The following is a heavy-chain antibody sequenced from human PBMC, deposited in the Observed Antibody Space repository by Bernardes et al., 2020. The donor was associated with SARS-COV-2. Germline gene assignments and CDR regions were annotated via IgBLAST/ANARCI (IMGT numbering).Heavy chain of an antibody. Sequence: SETLSLTCTVSGGSISSGGYYWSWIRQHPGKGLEWIGYIYYSGSTYYNPSLKSRVTISVDTSKNQFSLKLSSVTAADTAVYYCARDIVVPAARRYYYYYGMDVWGQGTTVTVSS. CDR1: GGSISSGGYY. CDR3: ARDIVVPAARRYYYYYGMDV. CDR2: IYYSGST. V-gene: IGHV4-31*03. D-gene: IGHD2-2*01. J-gene: IGHJ6*02.